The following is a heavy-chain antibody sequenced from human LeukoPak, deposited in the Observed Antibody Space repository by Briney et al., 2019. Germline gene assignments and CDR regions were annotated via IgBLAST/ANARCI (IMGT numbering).Heavy chain of an antibody. Sequence: SETLSLTCTVSGGSISTYYWNWIRQPPRQGLEWIGYIYHSGSTNYNPSLQSRVTISVDTSKNQFSLNLNSVTAADTAVYYCARGGAARLNFQNWGQGTLVTVSS. D-gene: IGHD6-6*01. CDR2: IYHSGST. CDR1: GGSISTYY. J-gene: IGHJ1*01. V-gene: IGHV4-59*01. CDR3: ARGGAARLNFQN.